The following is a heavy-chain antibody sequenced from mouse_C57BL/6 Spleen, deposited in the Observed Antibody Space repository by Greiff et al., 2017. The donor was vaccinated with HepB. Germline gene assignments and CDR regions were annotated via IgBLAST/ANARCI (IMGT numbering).Heavy chain of an antibody. V-gene: IGHV1-80*01. D-gene: IGHD2-3*01. CDR2: IYPGDGDT. CDR3: ARARGFHDGYYFDY. Sequence: QVQLQQSGAELVKPGASVKISCKASGYAFSSYWMNWVKQRPGKGLEWIGQIYPGDGDTNYNGKFKGKATLTADKSSSTAYMQLSSLTSEDSAVYFCARARGFHDGYYFDYWGQGTTLTASS. J-gene: IGHJ2*01. CDR1: GYAFSSYW.